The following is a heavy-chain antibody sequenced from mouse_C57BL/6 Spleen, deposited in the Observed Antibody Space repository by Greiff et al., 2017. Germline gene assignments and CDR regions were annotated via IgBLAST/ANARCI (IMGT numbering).Heavy chain of an antibody. V-gene: IGHV1-81*01. CDR2: IYPRSGNT. D-gene: IGHD2-4*01. Sequence: QVQLQQSGAELARPGASVKLSCKASGYTFTSYGISWVKQRTGQGLEWIGEIYPRSGNTYYNEKFKGKATLTADKSSSTAYMELRSLTSEDSAVYFCASDWDYDEAWFAYWGQGTLVTVSA. CDR1: GYTFTSYG. J-gene: IGHJ3*01. CDR3: ASDWDYDEAWFAY.